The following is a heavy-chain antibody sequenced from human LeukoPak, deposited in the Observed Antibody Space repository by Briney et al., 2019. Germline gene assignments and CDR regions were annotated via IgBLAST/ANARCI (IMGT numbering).Heavy chain of an antibody. CDR3: ARDSSAAGRDYYYYYGMDV. D-gene: IGHD6-13*01. V-gene: IGHV1-3*01. J-gene: IGHJ6*02. CDR2: INAGNGNT. CDR1: GYTFTSYA. Sequence: ASVKVSCKASGYTFTSYAMQWVRQAPGQRLEWMGWINAGNGNTKYSQKFQGRVTITRDTSASTAYMELSSLRSEDTAVYYCARDSSAAGRDYYYYYGMDVWGQGTTVTVSS.